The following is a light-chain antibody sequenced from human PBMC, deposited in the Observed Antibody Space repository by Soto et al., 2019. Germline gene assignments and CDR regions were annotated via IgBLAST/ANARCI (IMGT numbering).Light chain of an antibody. Sequence: QSVLTQPPSVSGTPGQRVTISCSGSSFNIGSNPVNWFQQLPGTAPRLLIYSNNHHPSGAPDRFSGSKSGTSASLAISGVQAEDEADYYCQSYDSSLSRRWVFGGGTKLTVL. CDR1: SFNIGSNP. CDR2: SNN. V-gene: IGLV1-44*01. CDR3: QSYDSSLSRRWV. J-gene: IGLJ3*02.